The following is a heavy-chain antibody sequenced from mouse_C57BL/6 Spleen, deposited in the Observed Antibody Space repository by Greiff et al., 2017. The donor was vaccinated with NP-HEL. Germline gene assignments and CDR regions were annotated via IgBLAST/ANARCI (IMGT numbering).Heavy chain of an antibody. CDR3: ALDSSGFDFAY. CDR2: INPGSGGT. J-gene: IGHJ3*01. V-gene: IGHV1-54*01. Sequence: VQLQQSGAELVRPGTSVKVSCKASGYAFTNYLIEWVKQRPGQGLEWIGVINPGSGGTNYNEKFKGKATLTADKSSSTAYMQLSSLTSEDSAVYFCALDSSGFDFAYWGQGTLVTVSA. D-gene: IGHD3-2*02. CDR1: GYAFTNYL.